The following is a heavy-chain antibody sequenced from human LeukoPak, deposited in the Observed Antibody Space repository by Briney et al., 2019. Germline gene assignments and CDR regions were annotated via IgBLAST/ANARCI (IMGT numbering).Heavy chain of an antibody. D-gene: IGHD3-9*01. J-gene: IGHJ4*02. Sequence: PGGSLRLSCAASGFTFGSYSMNWVRQAPGKGLEWVSSISSSSSYIYYADSVKGRFTISRDNAKNSLYLQMNSLRAEDTAVYYCARVGILTGYGSFDYWGQGTLVTVSS. CDR3: ARVGILTGYGSFDY. CDR1: GFTFGSYS. V-gene: IGHV3-21*01. CDR2: ISSSSSYI.